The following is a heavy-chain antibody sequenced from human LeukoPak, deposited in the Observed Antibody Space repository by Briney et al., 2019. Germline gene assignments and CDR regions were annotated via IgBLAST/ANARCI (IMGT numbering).Heavy chain of an antibody. D-gene: IGHD1-26*01. Sequence: GGSLRLSCAASGFTFSSEWMHWVRQAPGKGLVWVSRIKGDGSSTSYADSVKGRFTISRDNAKNTLFLQMNSLRAEDTAVYYCVRDGVGAPPFDYWGQGALVTVSS. CDR3: VRDGVGAPPFDY. CDR2: IKGDGSST. V-gene: IGHV3-74*01. J-gene: IGHJ4*02. CDR1: GFTFSSEW.